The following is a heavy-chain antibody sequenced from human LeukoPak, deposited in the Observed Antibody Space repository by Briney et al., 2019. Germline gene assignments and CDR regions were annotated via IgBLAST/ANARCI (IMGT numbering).Heavy chain of an antibody. V-gene: IGHV3-33*01. J-gene: IGHJ4*02. CDR3: ASAAGAYDN. D-gene: IGHD6-13*01. CDR1: GLSFSDYG. CDR2: IWSDGSNK. Sequence: GGSPRLSCAASGLSFSDYGMHWVRQAPGKRLEWVAVIWSDGSNKYYADSVKGRFTISRDNSRETVDLQMNSLRVEDTAVYYCASAAGAYDNWGQGTLVTVSS.